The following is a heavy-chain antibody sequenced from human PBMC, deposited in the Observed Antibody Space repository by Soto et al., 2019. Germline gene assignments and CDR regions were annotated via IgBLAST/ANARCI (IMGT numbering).Heavy chain of an antibody. CDR1: GGSISSGGYY. J-gene: IGHJ5*02. V-gene: IGHV4-31*03. Sequence: PSETLSLTCTVSGGSISSGGYYWSWIRQHPGKGLEWIGYIYYSGSTYYNPSLKSRVTISVDTPKNQFSLKLSSVTAADTAVYYCARADYDFWSGSQNWFDPWGQGTLVTVSS. CDR3: ARADYDFWSGSQNWFDP. D-gene: IGHD3-3*01. CDR2: IYYSGST.